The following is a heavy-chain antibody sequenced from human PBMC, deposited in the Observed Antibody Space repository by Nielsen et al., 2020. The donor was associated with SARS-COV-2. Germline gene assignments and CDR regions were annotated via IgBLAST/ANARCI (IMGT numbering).Heavy chain of an antibody. D-gene: IGHD1-20*01. V-gene: IGHV3-30*04. CDR3: AKDGTITTPFYYYMDV. Sequence: LSLTCTASGFTFGDYAMSWFRQAPGKGLEWVAVISYDGSNKYYADSVKGRFTISRDNSKNTLYLQMNSLRAEDTAVYYCAKDGTITTPFYYYMDVWGKGTTVTVSS. CDR1: GFTFGDYA. CDR2: ISYDGSNK. J-gene: IGHJ6*03.